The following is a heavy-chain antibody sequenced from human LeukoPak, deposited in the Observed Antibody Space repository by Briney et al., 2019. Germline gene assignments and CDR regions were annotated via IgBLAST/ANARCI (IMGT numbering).Heavy chain of an antibody. V-gene: IGHV4-38-2*02. CDR1: GCSISSGYY. D-gene: IGHD3-10*01. CDR2: IYHSGST. J-gene: IGHJ4*02. CDR3: ARRGKYYYGSGSPDY. Sequence: PSETLSLTCTVSGCSISSGYYWGWIRQPPGKGLEWIGSIYHSGSTYYNPSLKSRVTISVDTSKNQFSLKLSSVTAADTAVYYCARRGKYYYGSGSPDYWGQGTLVTVSS.